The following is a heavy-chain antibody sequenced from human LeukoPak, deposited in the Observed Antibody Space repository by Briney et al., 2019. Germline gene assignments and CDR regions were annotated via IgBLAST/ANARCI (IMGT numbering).Heavy chain of an antibody. V-gene: IGHV4-39*01. D-gene: IGHD6-6*01. J-gene: IGHJ4*02. CDR3: ARGRGWETSSSGEDY. CDR2: IYYSGST. CDR1: GGSISSSSYY. Sequence: PSETLSLTCTVSGGSISSSSYYWGWTRHHPGKGLEWIGSIYYSGSTYYNPSLKSRVTISVDTSKNQYSLNLSSVTAADTAVYYCARGRGWETSSSGEDYWGQGTLVTVSS.